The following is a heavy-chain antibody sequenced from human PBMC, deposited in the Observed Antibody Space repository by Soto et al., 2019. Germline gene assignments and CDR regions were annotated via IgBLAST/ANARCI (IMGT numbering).Heavy chain of an antibody. Sequence: QVQLVESGGGVVQPGRSLRLSCAASGFTFSSYGMHWVRQAPGKGLEWVAVIWYDGSNKYYADSVKGRFTISRDNSKNTLYLQMNSLRAEDTAGYYCASSRAAAAPLDYWGQGTLVTVSS. J-gene: IGHJ4*02. CDR2: IWYDGSNK. CDR3: ASSRAAAAPLDY. D-gene: IGHD6-13*01. CDR1: GFTFSSYG. V-gene: IGHV3-33*01.